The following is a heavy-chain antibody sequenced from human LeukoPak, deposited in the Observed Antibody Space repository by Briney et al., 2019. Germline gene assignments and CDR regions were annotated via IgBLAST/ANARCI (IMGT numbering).Heavy chain of an antibody. CDR3: ARGMDDYVWGSYRCFDY. V-gene: IGHV1-2*06. CDR1: GYTVTVYY. Sequence: GASVTVSCTGSGYTVTVYYMHWVRQAPGQGLEWVGRSNPNSGGTNNAQKFQGRVTMTRDTSISTDYMELSRLRSDDTAVYYCARGMDDYVWGSYRCFDYWGQGTLVTVSS. J-gene: IGHJ4*02. CDR2: SNPNSGGT. D-gene: IGHD3-16*02.